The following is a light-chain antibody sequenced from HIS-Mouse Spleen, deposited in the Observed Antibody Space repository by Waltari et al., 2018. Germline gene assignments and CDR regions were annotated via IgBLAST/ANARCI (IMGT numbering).Light chain of an antibody. CDR3: CSYAGSSTFWV. CDR2: EGS. V-gene: IGLV2-23*03. CDR1: SRAVGSYHL. J-gene: IGLJ3*02. Sequence: QSALTQPASVSGSPGQSIPISCTGPSRAVGSYHLVSWYQQHPGKAPKLMIYEGSKRPSGVSNRFSGSKSGNTASLTISGLQAEDEADYYCCSYAGSSTFWVFGGGTKLTVL.